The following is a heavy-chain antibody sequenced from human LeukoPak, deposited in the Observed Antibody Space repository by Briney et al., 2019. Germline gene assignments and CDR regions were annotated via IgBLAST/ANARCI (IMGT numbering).Heavy chain of an antibody. D-gene: IGHD7-27*01. CDR2: ISWNSGSI. J-gene: IGHJ5*02. CDR3: ARGAPRGPGDLDWFDP. CDR1: GFTFDDYA. V-gene: IGHV3-9*01. Sequence: GGSLRLSCAASGFTFDDYAMHWVRQAPGKGLEWVSGISWNSGSIGYADSVKGRFTISRDNAKNSLYLQMNSLRAEDTAVYYCARGAPRGPGDLDWFDPWGQGTLVTVSS.